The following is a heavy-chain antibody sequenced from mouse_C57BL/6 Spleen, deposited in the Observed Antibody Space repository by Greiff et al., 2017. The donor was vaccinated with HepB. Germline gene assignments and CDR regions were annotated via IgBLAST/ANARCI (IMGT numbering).Heavy chain of an antibody. CDR3: ARRAVVGYFDY. V-gene: IGHV1-47*01. J-gene: IGHJ2*01. CDR2: FHPYNDDT. CDR1: GSTFTTYP. D-gene: IGHD3-3*01. Sequence: VQLQESGAELVKPGASVKLSCKASGSTFTTYPIEWVKQNPGQSLEWIGKFHPYNDDTKYNEKFKGKATLTVEKSSSTVYLQLSQLTSDDSAVYYCARRAVVGYFDYWGQGTTLTVSS.